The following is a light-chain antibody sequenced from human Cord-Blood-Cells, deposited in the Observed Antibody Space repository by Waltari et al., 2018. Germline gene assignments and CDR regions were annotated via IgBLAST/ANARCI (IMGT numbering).Light chain of an antibody. CDR2: DVS. Sequence: QSAPTQPASVSGSPGQSITISCTGTRSYVGGYNYVSWYHQHPGKAPKLMIYDVSKRPSGVSNLFSGSKSGNTASLTISGLQAEDEADYYCSSYTSSSTWVFGGGTKLTVL. V-gene: IGLV2-14*01. CDR3: SSYTSSSTWV. J-gene: IGLJ3*02. CDR1: RSYVGGYNY.